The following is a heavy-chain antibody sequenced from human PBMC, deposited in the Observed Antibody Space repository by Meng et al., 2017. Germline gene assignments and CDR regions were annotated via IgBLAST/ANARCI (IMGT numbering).Heavy chain of an antibody. V-gene: IGHV4-34*01. Sequence: SETLSLTCTVSGFSINTNYYWGWIRQPPGKGLEWIGEINHSGSTNYHPPLKSRVTISVDTSKNQFSLKLSSVTAADTAVYYCARGGLLWFGELLHAYDRWFDPWGQGTLVTVSS. CDR3: ARGGLLWFGELLHAYDRWFDP. CDR1: GFSINTNYY. D-gene: IGHD3-10*01. CDR2: INHSGST. J-gene: IGHJ5*02.